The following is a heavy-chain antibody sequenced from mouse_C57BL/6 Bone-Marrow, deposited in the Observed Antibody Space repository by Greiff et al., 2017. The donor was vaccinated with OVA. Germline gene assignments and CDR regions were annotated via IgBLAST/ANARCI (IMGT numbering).Heavy chain of an antibody. Sequence: EVHLVESGGGLVKPGGSLKLSCAASGFTLSDYGMHWVRQAPEKGLEWVAYISSGSSTIYYADTVKGRFTISRDNAKNTLFLQMTSLRSEDTAMYYCARRVRRGGYFDYWGQGTTLTVSS. D-gene: IGHD2-14*01. J-gene: IGHJ2*01. CDR2: ISSGSSTI. CDR3: ARRVRRGGYFDY. V-gene: IGHV5-17*01. CDR1: GFTLSDYG.